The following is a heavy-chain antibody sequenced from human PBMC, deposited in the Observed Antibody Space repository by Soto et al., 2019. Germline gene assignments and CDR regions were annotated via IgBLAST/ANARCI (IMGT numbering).Heavy chain of an antibody. CDR1: GYTFTSYG. Sequence: QVQLVQSGGEVRKPGASVKVSCKASGYTFTSYGVSWVRQAPGQGLEWMGWIRGYTGYINYAQKFQCRVTMTTDTCTRTADMELRSLISDDTAVYYCARASDGYRSGWYVGYFDYWGQGTLVTVSS. CDR2: IRGYTGYI. J-gene: IGHJ4*02. V-gene: IGHV1-18*04. CDR3: ARASDGYRSGWYVGYFDY. D-gene: IGHD6-19*01.